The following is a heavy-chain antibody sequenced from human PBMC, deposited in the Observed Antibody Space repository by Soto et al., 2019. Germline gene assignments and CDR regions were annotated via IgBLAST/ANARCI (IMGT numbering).Heavy chain of an antibody. D-gene: IGHD4-4*01. Sequence: GGSLRLSCAASGFSVRGSYMYWVRQAPGKGLEWVSVIYSGGGTDYAASVKGRFTISSDNSKNMLYLQMNSLRAEDTAMYYCARVTTTLVDHFDYWGQGTPVTVSS. CDR3: ARVTTTLVDHFDY. J-gene: IGHJ4*02. CDR2: IYSGGGT. V-gene: IGHV3-53*01. CDR1: GFSVRGSY.